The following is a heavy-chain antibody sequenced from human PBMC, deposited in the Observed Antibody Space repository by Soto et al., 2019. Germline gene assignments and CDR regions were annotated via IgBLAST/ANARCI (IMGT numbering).Heavy chain of an antibody. Sequence: EVQLVESGGGLVKPGGSLRHSCAASGFTFSTYSMNWVRQAPGKGLEWVSSISSSSSYIYYADSMKGRFTISRDNAKNSLDLQMNSLGGEDTAVYYCAIDASGTMHTVTTRPDLLGQGTLVTVSS. V-gene: IGHV3-21*01. CDR3: AIDASGTMHTVTTRPDL. J-gene: IGHJ5*02. CDR1: GFTFSTYS. D-gene: IGHD4-17*01. CDR2: ISSSSSYI.